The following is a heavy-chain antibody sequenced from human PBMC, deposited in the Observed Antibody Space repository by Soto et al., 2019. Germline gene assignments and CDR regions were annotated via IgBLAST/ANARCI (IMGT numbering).Heavy chain of an antibody. CDR2: IYYSGST. Sequence: QVQLQESGPGLVKPSQTLSLTCTVSGDSISSGGYYWSWIRQQPGKGLEWIGYIYYSGSTYYNPSLKSRVTISVDRSKNQFSLKLSSVTAADTAVYYCAAEVDFGGLLDYCGQGTLVTVSS. D-gene: IGHD3-16*01. CDR3: AAEVDFGGLLDY. V-gene: IGHV4-31*03. CDR1: GDSISSGGYY. J-gene: IGHJ4*02.